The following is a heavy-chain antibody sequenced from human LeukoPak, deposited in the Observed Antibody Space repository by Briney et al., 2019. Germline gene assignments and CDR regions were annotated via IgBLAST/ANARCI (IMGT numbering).Heavy chain of an antibody. J-gene: IGHJ4*02. V-gene: IGHV3-11*04. CDR2: ISSSGSTI. CDR1: GFTFSNYY. D-gene: IGHD3-10*01. Sequence: PGGSLRLSCAASGFTFSNYYMSWIRQAPGKGLEWVSYISSSGSTIYYADSVKGRFTISRDNARNSLYLQMNSLRGEDTAVYYCARDDGFYSASGIYQNYFDHWGQGTLVTVSP. CDR3: ARDDGFYSASGIYQNYFDH.